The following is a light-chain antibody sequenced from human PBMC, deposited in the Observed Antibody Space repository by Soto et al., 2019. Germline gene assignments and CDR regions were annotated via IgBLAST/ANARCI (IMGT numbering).Light chain of an antibody. Sequence: DIQMTQSPSSLSASVGDRVTITCRASQGISNYLAWYQQKPGKVPKLLIYAASTLQSGVPSRFSGSGSGTDFTLTISSLQPEDVASYYCQQYNDWPPYTFGQGTKLQIK. V-gene: IGKV1-27*01. CDR3: QQYNDWPPYT. CDR1: QGISNY. J-gene: IGKJ2*01. CDR2: AAS.